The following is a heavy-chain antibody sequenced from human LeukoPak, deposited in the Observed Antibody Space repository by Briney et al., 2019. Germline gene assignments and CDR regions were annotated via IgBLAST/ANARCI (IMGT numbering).Heavy chain of an antibody. CDR3: ARDAEYCSSTSCNGGGYYYYGMDV. D-gene: IGHD2-2*01. CDR2: ISSSVSTI. CDR1: GFTFSSYE. Sequence: TGGSLRLSCAASGFTFSSYEMNWVRQAPGKGLEWASYISSSVSTIYYADSVKGRFTISRDNAKNSLYLQMNSLRAEDTAAYYCARDAEYCSSTSCNGGGYYYYGMDVWGKGTTVTVSS. V-gene: IGHV3-48*03. J-gene: IGHJ6*04.